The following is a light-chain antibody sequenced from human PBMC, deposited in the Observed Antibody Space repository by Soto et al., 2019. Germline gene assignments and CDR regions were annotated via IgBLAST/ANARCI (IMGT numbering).Light chain of an antibody. CDR2: GAS. CDR3: QQYGNSRGT. J-gene: IGKJ1*01. Sequence: EIVMTQSPATLSVSPGERSTLSCRASQSISSNYLAWYQQKPGQAPRLLIYGASSRATGIPDRFSGSGSGTDFTLTISGLEPEDFAVYYCQQYGNSRGTFGQGTKVDIK. CDR1: QSISSNY. V-gene: IGKV3-20*01.